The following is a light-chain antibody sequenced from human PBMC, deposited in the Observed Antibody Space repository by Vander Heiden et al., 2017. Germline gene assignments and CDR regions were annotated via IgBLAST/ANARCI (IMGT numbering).Light chain of an antibody. CDR1: QSINSR. CDR2: KAT. CDR3: QQDKRYWT. V-gene: IGKV1-5*03. Sequence: DIPMTQSPSTLSASAGARVPITCRASQSINSRVALYQQKPGKAPKLLYYKATRLERGVPARCSGSGAGTEFTLTISSLQPDDFATYYWQQDKRYWTFGEGTKVEIK. J-gene: IGKJ1*01.